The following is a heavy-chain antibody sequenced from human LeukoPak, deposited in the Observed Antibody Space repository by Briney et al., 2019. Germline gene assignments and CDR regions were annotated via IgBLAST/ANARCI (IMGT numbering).Heavy chain of an antibody. Sequence: PGGSLRLSCAASGFTFSTYAMSWVRQAPGKGLEWVSAISGSGSSTYYADSVKGRFTISRDNSKNTLYLQVNSLRAEDTAVYYCARVGVGYKSHGGSFDYWGQGTLVTVSS. CDR1: GFTFSTYA. V-gene: IGHV3-23*01. J-gene: IGHJ4*02. D-gene: IGHD5-24*01. CDR2: ISGSGSST. CDR3: ARVGVGYKSHGGSFDY.